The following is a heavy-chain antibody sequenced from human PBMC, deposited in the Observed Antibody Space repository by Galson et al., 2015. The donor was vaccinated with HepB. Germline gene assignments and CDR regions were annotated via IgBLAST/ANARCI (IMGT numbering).Heavy chain of an antibody. V-gene: IGHV1-69*02. J-gene: IGHJ6*02. CDR3: ARGYGDYEGGGAYYYYGMDV. D-gene: IGHD4-17*01. CDR1: GGTFSSYT. CDR2: IIPILGIA. Sequence: SVKVSCKASGGTFSSYTISWVRQAPGQGLEWMGRIIPILGIANYAQKFQGRVTITADKSTSTAYMELSSLRSEDTAVYYCARGYGDYEGGGAYYYYGMDVWGQGTTVTVSS.